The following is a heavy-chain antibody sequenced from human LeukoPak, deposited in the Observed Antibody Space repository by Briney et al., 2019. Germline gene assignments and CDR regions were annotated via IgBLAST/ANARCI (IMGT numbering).Heavy chain of an antibody. V-gene: IGHV3-23*01. D-gene: IGHD1-14*01. CDR1: GFIFDTHT. Sequence: GGSLRLSCTAPGFIFDTHTLTWVRQAPGKGLEWVASISGSGDSTNYGDSVKGRFTISRDNFKRTVHLEMSNLRADDTAMYYCVRRAAVRGMDFWGLGTTVIVSS. J-gene: IGHJ6*02. CDR2: ISGSGDST. CDR3: VRRAAVRGMDF.